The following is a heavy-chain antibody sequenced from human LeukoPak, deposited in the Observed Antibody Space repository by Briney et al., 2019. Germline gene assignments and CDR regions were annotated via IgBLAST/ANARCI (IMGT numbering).Heavy chain of an antibody. CDR1: GYTLTELS. V-gene: IGHV1-24*01. D-gene: IGHD3-3*01. CDR3: ARDLSPTYYDFWSGSPPDVSGI. J-gene: IGHJ3*02. Sequence: GASVKVSCKVSGYTLTELSMHWVRQAPGKGLEWMGGFDPEDGETIYAQKFQGRVTMTEDTSTDTAYMELRSLRSDDTAVYYCARDLSPTYYDFWSGSPPDVSGIWGQGTMVTVSS. CDR2: FDPEDGET.